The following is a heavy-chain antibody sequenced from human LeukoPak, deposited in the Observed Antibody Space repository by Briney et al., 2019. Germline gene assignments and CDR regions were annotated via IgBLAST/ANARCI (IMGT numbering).Heavy chain of an antibody. V-gene: IGHV1-2*02. Sequence: GASVKVSCKASGYTFTGYYMHWVRQAPGQGLEWMGWINPNSGGTNYAQKFQGRVTMTRDTSISTAYMELSRLRSDDTAVYYCARGFQSGCLHLGFDYWGQGTLVTVSS. CDR1: GYTFTGYY. D-gene: IGHD5-12*01. CDR3: ARGFQSGCLHLGFDY. CDR2: INPNSGGT. J-gene: IGHJ4*02.